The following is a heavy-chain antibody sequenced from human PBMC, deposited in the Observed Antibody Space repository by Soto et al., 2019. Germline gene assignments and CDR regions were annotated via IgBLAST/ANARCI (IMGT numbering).Heavy chain of an antibody. CDR1: GGTFSSYA. D-gene: IGHD2-15*01. J-gene: IGHJ6*02. CDR2: IIPIFGTA. CDR3: ARVTQYCSGGSCYTLARYYYYGMDV. Sequence: GASVKVSCKASGGTFSSYAISWVRQAPGQGLEWMGGIIPIFGTANYAQKFQGRVTITADESTSTAYMELSSLRSEDTAVYYCARVTQYCSGGSCYTLARYYYYGMDVWGQGTTVTVSS. V-gene: IGHV1-69*13.